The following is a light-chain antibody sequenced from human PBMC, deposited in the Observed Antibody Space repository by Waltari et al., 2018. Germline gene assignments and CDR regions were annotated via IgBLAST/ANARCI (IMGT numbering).Light chain of an antibody. V-gene: IGKV3-11*01. CDR2: DAS. CDR3: QQRDSWWT. CDR1: QRISSY. Sequence: EIVLTQSPATLSLAPGERAPLSCRASQRISSYLAWYQPKPGQAPRLLIYDASNRATGIPARFSGGGSGTDFTLTISSLEPEDFAVYYCQQRDSWWTFGQGTKVEIK. J-gene: IGKJ1*01.